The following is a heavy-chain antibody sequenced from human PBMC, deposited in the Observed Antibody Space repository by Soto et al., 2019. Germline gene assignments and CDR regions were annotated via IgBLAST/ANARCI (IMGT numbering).Heavy chain of an antibody. CDR1: GFTFSSYS. V-gene: IGHV3-48*01. CDR3: ARDLYDFWSGISYADAFDI. Sequence: HPGGSLRLSCAASGFTFSSYSMNWVRQAPGKGLEWVSYISSSSSTIYYADSVKGRFTISRDNAKNSLYLQMNSLRAEDTAVYYCARDLYDFWSGISYADAFDIWGQGTMVTVSS. D-gene: IGHD3-3*01. CDR2: ISSSSSTI. J-gene: IGHJ3*02.